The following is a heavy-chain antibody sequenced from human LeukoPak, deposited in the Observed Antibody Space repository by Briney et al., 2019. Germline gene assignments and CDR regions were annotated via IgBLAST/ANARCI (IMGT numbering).Heavy chain of an antibody. V-gene: IGHV3-15*01. CDR3: ITRAN. J-gene: IGHJ4*02. CDR2: IKSKTDGGTT. Sequence: GGPLRLSCTASVFPFSNAWMNWVRQAPGKGLEWVGRIKSKTDGGTTDYAAPVKGRFTISRDDSENTVYLQMSSLQIEDTAVYYCITRANWGQGTLVTVSS. CDR1: VFPFSNAW.